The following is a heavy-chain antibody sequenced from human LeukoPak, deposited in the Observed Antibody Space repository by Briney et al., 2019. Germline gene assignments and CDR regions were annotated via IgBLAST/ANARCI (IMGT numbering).Heavy chain of an antibody. J-gene: IGHJ5*02. V-gene: IGHV3-30*18. D-gene: IGHD3-16*01. CDR3: AKNEGDWFDP. CDR1: GFTFSSYG. CDR2: ISYDGSNK. Sequence: GGSLRLSCAASGFTFSSYGMHWVRQAPGKGLEWVAVISYDGSNKYYADSVKGRFTISRDNSKNTLYPQMNSLRAEDTAVYYCAKNEGDWFDPWGQGTLVTVSS.